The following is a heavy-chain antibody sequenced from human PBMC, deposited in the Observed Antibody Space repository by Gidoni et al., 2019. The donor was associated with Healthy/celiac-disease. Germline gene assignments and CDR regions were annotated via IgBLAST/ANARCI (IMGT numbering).Heavy chain of an antibody. CDR1: GGSFSGYY. V-gene: IGHV4-34*01. CDR3: ARGQRGGDY. CDR2: INHSGRT. J-gene: IGHJ4*02. Sequence: QVQLQQRGAGLLKPSETLSLTCAVYGGSFSGYYWSWIRQPPGKGLEWIGEINHSGRTNYNPSLKSRVTISVDTSKNQFSLKLSSVTAADTAVYYCARGQRGGDYWGQGTLVTVSS. D-gene: IGHD2-15*01.